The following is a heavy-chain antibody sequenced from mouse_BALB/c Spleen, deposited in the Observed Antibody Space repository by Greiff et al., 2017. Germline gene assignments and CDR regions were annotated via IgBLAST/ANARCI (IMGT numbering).Heavy chain of an antibody. V-gene: IGHV2-9*02. CDR2: IWAGGST. CDR1: GFSLTSYG. CDR3: ARDRGGGAWFAY. Sequence: VQRVESGPGLVAPSQSLSITCTVSGFSLTSYGVHWVRQPPGKGLEWLGVIWAGGSTNYNSALMSRLSISKDNSKSQVFLKMNSLQTDDTAMYYWARDRGGGAWFAYWGQGTLVTVSA. D-gene: IGHD3-3*01. J-gene: IGHJ3*01.